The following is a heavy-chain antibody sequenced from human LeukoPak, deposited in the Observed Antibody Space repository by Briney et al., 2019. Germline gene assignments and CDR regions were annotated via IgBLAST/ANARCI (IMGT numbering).Heavy chain of an antibody. Sequence: PSETLSLTCCVYSGSIINSNYYWGWIRQPPGKGLECIVTIDSGGTTFYSPPLHSRVSIAHDTSKRQFSLRLSSMTAADTAMYFCVRGATAHEVFDTGGQGTMVTVPS. CDR3: VRGATAHEVFDT. D-gene: IGHD5-18*01. CDR2: IDSGGTT. V-gene: IGHV4-39*01. J-gene: IGHJ3*02. CDR1: SGSIINSNYY.